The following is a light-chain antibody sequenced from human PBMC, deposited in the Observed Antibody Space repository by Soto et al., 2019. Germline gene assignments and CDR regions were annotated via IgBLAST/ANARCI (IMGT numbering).Light chain of an antibody. CDR3: QQYGGSLKWA. CDR2: AIS. CDR1: QSIARSY. V-gene: IGKV3-20*01. J-gene: IGKJ1*01. Sequence: EIVLTQSPGTLSLSPGERATLSCRASQSIARSYLVWYQQRPGQAPRLLIYAISSRATGIPDRFSGSGSGTDFTLTISRLEPEDFAVYYCQQYGGSLKWAFGQGTKVEIK.